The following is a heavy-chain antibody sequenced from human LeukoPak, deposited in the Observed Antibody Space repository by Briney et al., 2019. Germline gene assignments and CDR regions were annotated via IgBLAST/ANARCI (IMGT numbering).Heavy chain of an antibody. V-gene: IGHV3-33*01. CDR1: GFTFSSYG. J-gene: IGHJ4*02. CDR3: ASGARGDYFDY. Sequence: GGSLRLSCAASGFTFSSYGMHWVRQAPGKGLEWVAVIWYGGSNKYYADSVKGRFTISRDNSKNTLYLQMSSLRAEDTAVYYCASGARGDYFDYWGQGTLVTVSS. CDR2: IWYGGSNK. D-gene: IGHD7-27*01.